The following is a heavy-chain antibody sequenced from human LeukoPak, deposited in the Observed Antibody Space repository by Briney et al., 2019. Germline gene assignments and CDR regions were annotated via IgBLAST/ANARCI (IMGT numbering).Heavy chain of an antibody. CDR3: ARDRASAVTNFFDY. V-gene: IGHV3-33*08. Sequence: GGSLRLSCAASGFTFSSYGIHWVRHAPGKGLEWVAVIWYDGSNKYYTDSVKGRFTISRENSKNTLYLQKHSLRAEDTGVYYCARDRASAVTNFFDYWGQGTLVTVSS. J-gene: IGHJ4*02. CDR2: IWYDGSNK. D-gene: IGHD4-17*01. CDR1: GFTFSSYG.